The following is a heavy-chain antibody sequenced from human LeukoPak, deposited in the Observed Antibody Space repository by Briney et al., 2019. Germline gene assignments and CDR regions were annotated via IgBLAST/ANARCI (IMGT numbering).Heavy chain of an antibody. CDR2: ISTSGGT. D-gene: IGHD2-15*01. V-gene: IGHV4-4*07. Sequence: SETLSLTCSVSGGSITNYYWTWVRQPAGKGLEWIGRISTSGGTNYSPSLKSRVTMSVDTSKNQFSLKLSSVTAADTAVYYCGREGRRSTPEYWGQGTLVTVSS. CDR1: GGSITNYY. J-gene: IGHJ4*02. CDR3: GREGRRSTPEY.